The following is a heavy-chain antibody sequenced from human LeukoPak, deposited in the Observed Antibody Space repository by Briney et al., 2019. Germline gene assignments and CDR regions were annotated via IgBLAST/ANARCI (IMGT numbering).Heavy chain of an antibody. CDR2: IYYSGSA. CDR3: ARRLDGGFDY. D-gene: IGHD3-16*01. J-gene: IGHJ4*02. Sequence: SETLSLTCTVSGGSISRASSYWGWIRQPPGKGLEWIGNIYYSGSAYYNPSLKSRVTISVDTSKNQFSLKLTSVTAADTAVYYRARRLDGGFDYWGQGTLVTVSS. V-gene: IGHV4-39*01. CDR1: GGSISRASSY.